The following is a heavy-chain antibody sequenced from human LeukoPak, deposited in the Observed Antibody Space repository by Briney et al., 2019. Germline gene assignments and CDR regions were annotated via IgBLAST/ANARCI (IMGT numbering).Heavy chain of an antibody. CDR3: VRAVRRRQQLVTVIFPTAPGPLNWFDP. Sequence: SETLSLTCTVSGYSISSGYYWGWIRQPPGKGLEWIGSSGSTYYNPSLKSRVTISVDTSKNQFSLKLSSVTAADTAVYYCVRAVRRRQQLVTVIFPTAPGPLNWFDPWGQGTLVTVSS. CDR2: SGST. D-gene: IGHD6-13*01. CDR1: GYSISSGYY. V-gene: IGHV4-38-2*02. J-gene: IGHJ5*02.